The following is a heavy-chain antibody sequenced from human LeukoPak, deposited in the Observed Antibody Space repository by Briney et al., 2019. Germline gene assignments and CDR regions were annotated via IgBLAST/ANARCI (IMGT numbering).Heavy chain of an antibody. J-gene: IGHJ4*02. Sequence: SETLSLTCSVSSASISGGTYYWGWIRQPPGKGLEWIGSIDYTGSTYDNPSLKSRVTISVDTSKNQFSLKLSSVTAADTAVYCCARRGGSGRAFDYWGQGTLATVSS. D-gene: IGHD1-26*01. V-gene: IGHV4-39*01. CDR1: SASISGGTYY. CDR2: IDYTGST. CDR3: ARRGGSGRAFDY.